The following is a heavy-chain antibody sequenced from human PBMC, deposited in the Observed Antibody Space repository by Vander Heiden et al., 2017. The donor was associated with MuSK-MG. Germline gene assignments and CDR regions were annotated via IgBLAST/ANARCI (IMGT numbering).Heavy chain of an antibody. J-gene: IGHJ4*02. V-gene: IGHV1-18*01. CDR3: ARDARFYERMEFDY. D-gene: IGHD5-12*01. CDR2: ISAYNGNT. CDR1: GYTFTSYG. Sequence: QVQLVQSGAEVKKPGASVKVSSKASGYTFTSYGISWVLQAPGQGFEWMGWISAYNGNTNYAQKLQGRVTMTTDTSTSTAYMELRSLRSDDPAVYYCARDARFYERMEFDYWGQGTLVTVSS.